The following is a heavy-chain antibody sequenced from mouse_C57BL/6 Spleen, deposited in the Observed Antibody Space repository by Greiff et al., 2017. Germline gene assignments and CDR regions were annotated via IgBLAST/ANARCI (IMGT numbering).Heavy chain of an antibody. CDR2: IKGDGST. V-gene: IGHV2-3*01. J-gene: IGHJ4*01. CDR3: AKEGSYYAMDY. Sequence: VKLVESGPGLVAPSQSLSITCTVSGFSLTSYGVSWVRQPPGKGLEWLGVIKGDGSTNNHSALISRLSISKDNSKSQDFLKLNSLQTDDTATYYCAKEGSYYAMDYWGQGNSVTVSS. CDR1: GFSLTSYG.